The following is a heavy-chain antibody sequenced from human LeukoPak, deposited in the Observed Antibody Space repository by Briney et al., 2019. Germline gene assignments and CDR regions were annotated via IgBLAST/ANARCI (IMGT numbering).Heavy chain of an antibody. D-gene: IGHD2-2*01. CDR1: GFSFSDYY. V-gene: IGHV3-11*01. J-gene: IGHJ4*02. Sequence: GGSLRLSCAASGFSFSDYYMSWIRGAPGQGVEWVSYISNSGSTIYYADSVKGRFTISRDNAKNSLYLQMNSLRAEDTAVYYCARQYALAFDYWGQGTLLTVSS. CDR2: ISNSGSTI. CDR3: ARQYALAFDY.